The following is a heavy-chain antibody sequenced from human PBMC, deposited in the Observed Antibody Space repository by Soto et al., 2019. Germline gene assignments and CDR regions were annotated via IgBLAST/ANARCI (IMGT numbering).Heavy chain of an antibody. CDR3: AKTPRYCSGGSCYGGYFDY. CDR2: TSGSGGST. D-gene: IGHD2-15*01. CDR1: GFTLSSYA. J-gene: IGHJ4*02. Sequence: GGSLRLSCAASGFTLSSYAMSWVRQAPGKGLEWVSATSGSGGSTYYADSVKGRFTISRDNSKNMLYLQMNSLRAEDTAVYYCAKTPRYCSGGSCYGGYFDYWGQGTLVTVSS. V-gene: IGHV3-23*01.